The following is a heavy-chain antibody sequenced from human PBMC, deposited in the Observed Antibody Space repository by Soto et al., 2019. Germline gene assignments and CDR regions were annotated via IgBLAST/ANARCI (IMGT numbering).Heavy chain of an antibody. V-gene: IGHV1-2*02. CDR2: INPNSGGT. CDR3: GKGRSGDVGVFY. J-gene: IGHJ4*02. D-gene: IGHD1-26*01. CDR1: GYTFTGYY. Sequence: QVQLVQSGAEVKKPGASVKVSCKASGYTFTGYYMHWVRQAPGQGLEWMGWINPNSGGTNYAQRFQGRVTMTRDTSSTTVYMELSNLSPDDTAVYYCGKGRSGDVGVFYWGQGTLVTVYS.